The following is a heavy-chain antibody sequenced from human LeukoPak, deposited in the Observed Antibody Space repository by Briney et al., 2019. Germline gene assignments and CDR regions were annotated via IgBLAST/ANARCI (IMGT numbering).Heavy chain of an antibody. CDR3: ARFAAGGSYYYYMDV. CDR2: IEQNGSER. Sequence: GGSLRLSCAASGFTLSSYWMNWVRQAPGKGLEWVASIEQNGSERYYVDSVKGRFTISRDNAKNSLYLQVNSLRADDTAVYYCARFAAGGSYYYYMDVWGKGTTVTVSS. J-gene: IGHJ6*03. CDR1: GFTLSSYW. D-gene: IGHD6-25*01. V-gene: IGHV3-7*01.